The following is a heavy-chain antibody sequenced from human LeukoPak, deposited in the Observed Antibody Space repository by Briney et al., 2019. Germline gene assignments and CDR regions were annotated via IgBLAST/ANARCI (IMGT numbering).Heavy chain of an antibody. J-gene: IGHJ3*02. CDR1: GGSFSGYY. CDR3: ARGLEGENAFDI. D-gene: IGHD5-24*01. V-gene: IGHV4-34*01. Sequence: SETLSLTCAVYGGSFSGYYWSWTRQPPGKGLEWIGEINHSGSTNYNPSLKSRVTISVDTSKNQFSLKLSSVTAADTAVYYCARGLEGENAFDIWGQGTMVTVSS. CDR2: INHSGST.